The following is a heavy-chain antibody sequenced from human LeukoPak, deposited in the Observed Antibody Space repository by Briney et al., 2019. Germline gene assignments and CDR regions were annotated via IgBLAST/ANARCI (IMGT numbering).Heavy chain of an antibody. Sequence: HTGGSLRLSCAASGFSFTNYCMHWVRQTPGKGLEWVANIKQNGRDTYYVDSVKGRFIISRDNAKNSLYLHLNSLRAEDTAVYYCVRDPHEGGNGWYYFDFWGQGTLVTVSS. D-gene: IGHD6-19*01. CDR2: IKQNGRDT. J-gene: IGHJ4*02. V-gene: IGHV3-7*03. CDR1: GFSFTNYC. CDR3: VRDPHEGGNGWYYFDF.